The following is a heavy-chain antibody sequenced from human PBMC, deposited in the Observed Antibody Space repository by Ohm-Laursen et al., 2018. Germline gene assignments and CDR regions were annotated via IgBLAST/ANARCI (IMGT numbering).Heavy chain of an antibody. D-gene: IGHD1/OR15-1a*01. Sequence: SDTLSLTCAVSGYSISSGYYWGWIRQPPGKGLEWIGSMYHTGNAYYNPSLKSRVTVSVDTSKNQFSLKLTSVTAADTAVYYCARMGITATENWFDPWGQGTLVTVSS. V-gene: IGHV4-38-2*01. CDR2: MYHTGNA. CDR3: ARMGITATENWFDP. CDR1: GYSISSGYY. J-gene: IGHJ5*02.